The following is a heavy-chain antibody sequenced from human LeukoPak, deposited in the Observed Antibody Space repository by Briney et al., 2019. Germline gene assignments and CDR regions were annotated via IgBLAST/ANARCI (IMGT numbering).Heavy chain of an antibody. J-gene: IGHJ4*02. V-gene: IGHV4-30-2*01. CDR2: IYHSGST. D-gene: IGHD3-10*01. CDR3: ARRMGANYYGSGSEYLDY. Sequence: PSQTLSLTCTVSGGSISSGVYYWSWIRQPPGKGLQWIGYIYHSGSTYYNPSLKSRVTISVDRSKNQFSLKLSSVTAADTAVYYCARRMGANYYGSGSEYLDYWGQGTLATASS. CDR1: GGSISSGVYY.